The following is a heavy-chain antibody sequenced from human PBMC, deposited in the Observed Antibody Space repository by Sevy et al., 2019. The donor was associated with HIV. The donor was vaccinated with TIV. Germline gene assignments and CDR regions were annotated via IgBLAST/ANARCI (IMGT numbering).Heavy chain of an antibody. V-gene: IGHV3-11*01. CDR2: IGGST. D-gene: IGHD1-1*01. J-gene: IGHJ4*02. Sequence: GGSLRLSCAASGFIFRDHYMSWFRQAPGKGLEWISYIGGSTKYTDSVKGRFTISRDNADRSLYLHMNSLRPEDTAVYYCARVSPPLVGTTDGLYFDSWGQGTLVTVSS. CDR1: GFIFRDHY. CDR3: ARVSPPLVGTTDGLYFDS.